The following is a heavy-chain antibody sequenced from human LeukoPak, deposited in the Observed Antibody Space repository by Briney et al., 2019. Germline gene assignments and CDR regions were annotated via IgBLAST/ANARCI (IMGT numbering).Heavy chain of an antibody. D-gene: IGHD3-22*01. CDR3: AKGVNTGPECYFDS. V-gene: IGHV3-23*01. J-gene: IGHJ4*02. Sequence: GGSLRLSCAASGFTFINYAMTWVRQAPGKGLEWVSVISGSGGSTYYADSVKGRTTISRDNSKNTLYLQMNSLRAEDTAVYYCAKGVNTGPECYFDSWGQGTLVTVSS. CDR2: ISGSGGST. CDR1: GFTFINYA.